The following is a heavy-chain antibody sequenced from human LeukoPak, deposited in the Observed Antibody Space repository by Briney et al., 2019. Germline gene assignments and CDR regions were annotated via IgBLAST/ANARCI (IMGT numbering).Heavy chain of an antibody. V-gene: IGHV4-34*01. J-gene: IGHJ4*02. CDR3: ARARIQLWLALPGYFDY. CDR2: INHSGST. CDR1: GGSFSGYY. Sequence: SETLSLTCAVYGGSFSGYYWSWIRQPLGKGLEWIGEINHSGSTNYNPSLKSRVTISVDTSKNQFSLKLSSVTAADTAAYYCARARIQLWLALPGYFDYWGQGTLVTVSS. D-gene: IGHD5-18*01.